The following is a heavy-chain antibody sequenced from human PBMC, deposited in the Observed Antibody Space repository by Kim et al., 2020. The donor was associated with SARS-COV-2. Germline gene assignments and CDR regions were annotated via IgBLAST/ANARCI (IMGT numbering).Heavy chain of an antibody. D-gene: IGHD3-9*01. Sequence: SETLSLTCAVYGGSFSGYYWSWIRQPPGKGLEWIGEINHSGSTNYNPSLKSRVTISVDTSKNQFSLKLSSVTAADTAVYYCARAYYDILTGHRFQNWFDPWGQGTLVTVSS. CDR3: ARAYYDILTGHRFQNWFDP. CDR1: GGSFSGYY. V-gene: IGHV4-34*01. CDR2: INHSGST. J-gene: IGHJ5*02.